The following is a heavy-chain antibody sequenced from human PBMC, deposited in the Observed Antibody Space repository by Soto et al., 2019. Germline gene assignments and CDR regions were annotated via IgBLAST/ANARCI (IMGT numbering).Heavy chain of an antibody. V-gene: IGHV3-33*08. CDR2: IWADGSRQ. Sequence: QVQLVESGGGVIQPGKSLRLSCSASGFAFSTYGMHWVRQAPGKGLEWVAVIWADGSRQFYGDSVKGRFTISRDNSKNALYLQMNSVRVDDTAVYCAVGGTGYWGLSENWVQGPLVTVSS. D-gene: IGHD3-9*01. CDR1: GFAFSTYG. J-gene: IGHJ4*02. CDR3: VGGTGYWGLSEN.